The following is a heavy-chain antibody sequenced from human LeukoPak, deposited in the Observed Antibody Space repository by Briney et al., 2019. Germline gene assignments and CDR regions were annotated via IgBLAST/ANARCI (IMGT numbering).Heavy chain of an antibody. CDR3: ARKYCSTTSCLFDN. CDR2: ISGNGVHT. V-gene: IGHV3-11*06. CDR1: GFKFSDYY. Sequence: GGSLRLSCAASGFKFSDYYLSWIRQAPGKGLEWVSYISGNGVHTAYADSVKGRFAISRDNAKDSQYLQMNSLRAEDTAVYYCARKYCSTTSCLFDNWGQGTLVTVSS. D-gene: IGHD2-2*01. J-gene: IGHJ4*02.